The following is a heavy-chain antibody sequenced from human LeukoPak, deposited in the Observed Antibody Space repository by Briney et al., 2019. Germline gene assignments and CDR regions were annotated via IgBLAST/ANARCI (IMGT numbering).Heavy chain of an antibody. V-gene: IGHV4-30-4*08. Sequence: PSQTLSLXCTVSGGSISSGDYYWSWIRQPPGQGLVWIVYIYYSGSTYYNPSLKSRVTISVDTSKNQFSLKLSSVTAADTAVYYCAGLGVRGVIKGVFGYGGQGTLVTVSA. CDR1: GGSISSGDYY. CDR3: AGLGVRGVIKGVFGY. J-gene: IGHJ4*02. CDR2: IYYSGST. D-gene: IGHD3-10*01.